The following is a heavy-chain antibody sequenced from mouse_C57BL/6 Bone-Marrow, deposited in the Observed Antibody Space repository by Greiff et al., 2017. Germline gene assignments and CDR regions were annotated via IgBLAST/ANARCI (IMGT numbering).Heavy chain of an antibody. Sequence: VQLQQPGAELVKPGASVKLSCKASGYPFTSYWMHWVKQRPGRGLEWMGRIDPNSGGTKYNEKFKSKATLTVDKPSSTAYMQLSSLTSEDSAVYYGARDGYYRPWFAYWGQGTLVTVSA. CDR2: IDPNSGGT. CDR1: GYPFTSYW. D-gene: IGHD2-3*01. V-gene: IGHV1-72*01. CDR3: ARDGYYRPWFAY. J-gene: IGHJ3*01.